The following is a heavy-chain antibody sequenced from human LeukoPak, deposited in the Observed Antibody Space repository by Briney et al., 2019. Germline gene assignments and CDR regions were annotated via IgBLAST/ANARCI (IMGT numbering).Heavy chain of an antibody. V-gene: IGHV4-59*01. D-gene: IGHD5-12*01. Sequence: PSETLSLTCTVSGGSISSYYWSWIRQPPGKGLEWIGYFYNSGRSTYNPSLKSRVTISADTSKNHFSLKLNSVTTADTAVYCCTRGAGWLNDYWGQGILVTVSS. CDR2: FYNSGRS. CDR3: TRGAGWLNDY. J-gene: IGHJ4*02. CDR1: GGSISSYY.